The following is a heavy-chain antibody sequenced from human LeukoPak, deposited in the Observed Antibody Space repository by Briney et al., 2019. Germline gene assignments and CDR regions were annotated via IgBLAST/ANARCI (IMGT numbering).Heavy chain of an antibody. CDR1: GFTFSSYS. Sequence: GGSLRLSCVASGFTFSSYSMNWVRQAPGKGLEWVSYISSSSSTIYYADSVKGRFTISRDNAKNSLYLQMNSLRAEDTAVYYCAKDREWLRIAIDYWGQGTLVTVSS. J-gene: IGHJ4*02. CDR3: AKDREWLRIAIDY. CDR2: ISSSSSTI. D-gene: IGHD5-12*01. V-gene: IGHV3-48*01.